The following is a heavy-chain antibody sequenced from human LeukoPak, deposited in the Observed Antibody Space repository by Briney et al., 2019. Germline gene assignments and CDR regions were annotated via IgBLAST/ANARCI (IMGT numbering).Heavy chain of an antibody. V-gene: IGHV1-18*01. CDR2: ISAYNGNT. J-gene: IGHJ3*02. D-gene: IGHD6-13*01. CDR1: GGTFSSYA. Sequence: GASVKVSCKASGGTFSSYAISWVRQAPGQGLEWMGWISAYNGNTNYAQELQGRVTMTTDTSTSTAYMELRSLRSDDTAVYYCARDVQVAADAFDIWGQGTMVTVSS. CDR3: ARDVQVAADAFDI.